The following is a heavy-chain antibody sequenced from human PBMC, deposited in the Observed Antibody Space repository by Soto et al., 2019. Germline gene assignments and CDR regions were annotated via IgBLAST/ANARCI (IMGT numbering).Heavy chain of an antibody. CDR3: ARGVIH. J-gene: IGHJ4*02. CDR1: GGSISSGGYY. V-gene: IGHV4-31*03. CDR2: IYYSGST. Sequence: QVQLQESGPGLVKPSQTLSLTCTVSGGSISSGGYYWSWIRQHPGKGLEWIGCIYYSGSTYYNPAPTRRVSISVDTSKTQFSLKLSSVAAADTAVYYCARGVIHWGQGTLVTVSS.